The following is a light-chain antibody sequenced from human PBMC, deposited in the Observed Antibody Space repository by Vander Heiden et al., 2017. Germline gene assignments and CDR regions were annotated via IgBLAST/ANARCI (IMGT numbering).Light chain of an antibody. V-gene: IGKV1-5*03. CDR1: QTVRTW. CDR3: HQYIIYPWT. J-gene: IGKJ1*01. Sequence: IQMTQSPSTMSAWVGERVTITCRASQTVRTWLAWYQQKPVKAPKLLINQASVLQSGVPSRFSARGSGTEFTLTINSLQPDDFATYYCHQYIIYPWTFGQGTKVEIK. CDR2: QAS.